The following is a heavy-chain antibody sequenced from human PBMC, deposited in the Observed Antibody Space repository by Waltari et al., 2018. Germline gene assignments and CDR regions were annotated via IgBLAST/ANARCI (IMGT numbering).Heavy chain of an antibody. Sequence: QVQLVESGGGVVQPGRSLRLSCAASGFTFSSYAMHWVRQAPGKGLEWVAVISYDGSNKYYADSVKVRFTISRDNAKNTLYLQMNSLSAEDTAVYYCARDRGGKASAVYYWGQGTLVTVSS. CDR3: ARDRGGKASAVYY. CDR2: ISYDGSNK. J-gene: IGHJ4*02. D-gene: IGHD2-15*01. CDR1: GFTFSSYA. V-gene: IGHV3-30*01.